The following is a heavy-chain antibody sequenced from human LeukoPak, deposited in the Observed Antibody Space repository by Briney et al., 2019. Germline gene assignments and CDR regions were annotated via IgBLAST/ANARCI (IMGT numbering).Heavy chain of an antibody. Sequence: GGSLRLSCAASRFTFSSYAMSWVRQAPGKGLEWVSAISGSGGSTYYADSVKGRFTISRDNSKNTLYLQMNSLRAEDTAVYYCAKSYEYSSSWYGYYYYGMDVWGQGTTVTVSS. CDR3: AKSYEYSSSWYGYYYYGMDV. J-gene: IGHJ6*02. D-gene: IGHD6-13*01. CDR2: ISGSGGST. CDR1: RFTFSSYA. V-gene: IGHV3-23*01.